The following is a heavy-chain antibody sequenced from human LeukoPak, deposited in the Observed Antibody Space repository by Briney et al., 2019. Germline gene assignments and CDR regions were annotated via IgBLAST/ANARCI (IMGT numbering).Heavy chain of an antibody. V-gene: IGHV3-23*01. J-gene: IGHJ4*02. CDR3: ARGYCSTGSCYFFDY. CDR1: GFTFSSYA. Sequence: GGSLRLSCAASGFTFSSYAMSWVRQAPGKGLEWVSSISGSGGYTYYADSVKGRFTISRDNSKNTLYLQMNSLRAEDTAVYYCARGYCSTGSCYFFDYWGQGTLVTVSS. D-gene: IGHD2-15*01. CDR2: ISGSGGYT.